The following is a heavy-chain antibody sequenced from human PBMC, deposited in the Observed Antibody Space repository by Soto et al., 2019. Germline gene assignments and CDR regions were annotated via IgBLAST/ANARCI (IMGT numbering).Heavy chain of an antibody. J-gene: IGHJ4*02. D-gene: IGHD1-26*01. CDR2: IKSKTDGGTM. CDR1: GFTFSKAW. V-gene: IGHV3-15*01. CDR3: ATDSRGRWAPSIDY. Sequence: EVQVVESGGGLVKPRGSLRLSCAASGFTFSKAWMNWVRQAPGKGLEWVGRIKSKTDGGTMYYAAPVRGRFTISRDDSKNTLYLQMNNLETEDTAVYYCATDSRGRWAPSIDYWGQGTLVTVSS.